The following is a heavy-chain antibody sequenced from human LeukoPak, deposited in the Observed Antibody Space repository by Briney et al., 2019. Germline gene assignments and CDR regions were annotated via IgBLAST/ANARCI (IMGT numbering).Heavy chain of an antibody. CDR1: GFTFSSYA. V-gene: IGHV3-23*01. CDR3: AKLARSQRFVARELGAFDI. CDR2: ISGSGGST. D-gene: IGHD1-26*01. Sequence: PGRSLRLSCAASGFTFSSYAMSWVRQAPGKGLEWVSAISGSGGSTYYADSVKGRFTISRDNSKDTLYLQMNSLRAEDTAGYYCAKLARSQRFVARELGAFDIWGQGTMVTVSS. J-gene: IGHJ3*02.